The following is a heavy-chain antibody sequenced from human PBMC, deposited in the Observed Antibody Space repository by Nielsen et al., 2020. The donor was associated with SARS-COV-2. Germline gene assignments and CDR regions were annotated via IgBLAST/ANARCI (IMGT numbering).Heavy chain of an antibody. CDR3: ARDLGGYFDL. CDR1: GFTFDDYG. Sequence: GGSLRLSCAASGFTFDDYGMSWVRQAPGKGLEWVSGINWNGGSTGYADSVKGRFTISRDNAKNTLYLQMNSLRAEDTAVYYCARDLGGYFDLWGRGTLVTVSS. J-gene: IGHJ2*01. V-gene: IGHV3-20*04. D-gene: IGHD3-16*01. CDR2: INWNGGST.